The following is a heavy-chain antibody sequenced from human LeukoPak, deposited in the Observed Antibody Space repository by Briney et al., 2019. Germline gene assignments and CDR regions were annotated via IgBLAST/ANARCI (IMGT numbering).Heavy chain of an antibody. D-gene: IGHD6-19*01. CDR2: ISSNGGST. Sequence: GGSLRLSCAASGFTFSSYAMHWVRQAPGKGLEYVSAISSNGGSTYYANSVKGRFTISRDNSKNTLYLQMGSLRAEDTAVYYCARDIMGSGWYYFEYWGQGTLVTVSS. CDR1: GFTFSSYA. J-gene: IGHJ4*02. V-gene: IGHV3-64*01. CDR3: ARDIMGSGWYYFEY.